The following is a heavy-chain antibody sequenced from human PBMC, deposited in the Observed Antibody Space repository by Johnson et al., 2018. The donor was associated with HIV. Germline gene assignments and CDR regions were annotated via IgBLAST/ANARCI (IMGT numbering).Heavy chain of an antibody. J-gene: IGHJ3*02. CDR3: STGFCPAFEM. Sequence: EVQLVESGGGLVKPGGSLRLSCAASGFTFSNAWMSWVRQAPGKGLEWVGRIKSKADGGTTDYAAPVKGRFTISRDDSKNTLYLQMNSLKIEDTAVYYCSTGFCPAFEMWGQGTMVTVSS. V-gene: IGHV3-15*01. CDR1: GFTFSNAW. D-gene: IGHD3-3*01. CDR2: IKSKADGGTT.